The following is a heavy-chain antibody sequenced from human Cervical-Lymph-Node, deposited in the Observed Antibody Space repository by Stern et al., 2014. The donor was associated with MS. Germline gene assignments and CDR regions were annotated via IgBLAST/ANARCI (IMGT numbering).Heavy chain of an antibody. V-gene: IGHV5-51*01. CDR3: ARVNGGNSDWFDP. Sequence: MQLVQSGAEVKKPGESLKISCKASGYKFASHWIGWVRQMPGKGLEWMGIIDPGDSNTIYSPSFQGQVTISVYKSTSTAYLQWSSLKASDTAMYYCARVNGGNSDWFDPWGQGTLVTVSS. CDR2: IDPGDSNT. D-gene: IGHD4-23*01. CDR1: GYKFASHW. J-gene: IGHJ5*02.